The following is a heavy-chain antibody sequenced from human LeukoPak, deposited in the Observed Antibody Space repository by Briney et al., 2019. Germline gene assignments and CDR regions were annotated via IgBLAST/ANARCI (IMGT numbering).Heavy chain of an antibody. D-gene: IGHD3-3*01. J-gene: IGHJ4*02. CDR2: ISSSSSTI. V-gene: IGHV3-48*01. CDR3: VPEWSGFDY. Sequence: GGSLRLSCAASGLTFSSYSMNWVRQAPGKGLEWVSYISSSSSTIYYADSVKGRFTISRDNAKNSLYLQMNSLRAEDTAVYYCVPEWSGFDYWGQGTLVTVSS. CDR1: GLTFSSYS.